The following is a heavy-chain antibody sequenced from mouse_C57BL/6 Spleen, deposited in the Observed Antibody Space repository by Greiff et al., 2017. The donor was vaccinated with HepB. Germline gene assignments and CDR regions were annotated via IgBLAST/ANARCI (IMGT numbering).Heavy chain of an antibody. CDR2: IYPGDGDT. CDR1: GYAFSSSW. Sequence: VQLVESGPELVKPGASVKISCKASGYAFSSSWMNWVKQRPGKGLEWIGRIYPGDGDTNYNGKFKGKATLTADKSSSTAYMQLSSLTSEDSAVYFCARDSSGIFDYWGQGTTLTVSS. J-gene: IGHJ2*01. D-gene: IGHD3-2*02. V-gene: IGHV1-82*01. CDR3: ARDSSGIFDY.